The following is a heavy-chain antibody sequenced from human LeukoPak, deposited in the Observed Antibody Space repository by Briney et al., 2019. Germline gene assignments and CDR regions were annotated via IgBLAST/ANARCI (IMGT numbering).Heavy chain of an antibody. V-gene: IGHV1-46*01. Sequence: GASVKVSCKASGYTFTSYYIHWVRQAPGQGLEWMGIINPSGGSTSYAQKFQGRVTMTRDMPTSTDYMELSSLRSEDTAVYYCARDNSVEDTAWWFDPWGQGTLVTVSS. J-gene: IGHJ5*02. CDR1: GYTFTSYY. D-gene: IGHD4-23*01. CDR2: INPSGGST. CDR3: ARDNSVEDTAWWFDP.